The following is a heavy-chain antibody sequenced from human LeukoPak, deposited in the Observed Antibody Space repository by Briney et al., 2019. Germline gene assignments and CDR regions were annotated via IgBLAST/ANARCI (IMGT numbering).Heavy chain of an antibody. D-gene: IGHD3-10*01. CDR3: ASEYGSGSYYA. CDR2: VSAYNGNT. J-gene: IGHJ4*02. V-gene: IGHV1-18*01. CDR1: GYTFTSYG. Sequence: ASVKVSCKASGYTFTSYGISWVRQAPGQGLEWMGWVSAYNGNTNYAQKLQGRVTMTTDTSTSTAYMELRSLGSDDTAVYYCASEYGSGSYYAWGQGTLVTVSS.